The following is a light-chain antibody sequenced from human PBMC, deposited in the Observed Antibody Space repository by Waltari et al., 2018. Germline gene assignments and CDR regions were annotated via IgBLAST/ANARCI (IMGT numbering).Light chain of an antibody. V-gene: IGKV3-20*01. J-gene: IGKJ1*01. CDR2: HAS. Sequence: EIVLTQSPGSLSLSPGERATLSCRASQSVSKYLAWYQPKPGQAPRLLIYHASSRATGIPDRFSGSGFGTDFSLTISRLEPEDFAVYYCQKYESLPATFGQGTKVEIK. CDR3: QKYESLPAT. CDR1: QSVSKY.